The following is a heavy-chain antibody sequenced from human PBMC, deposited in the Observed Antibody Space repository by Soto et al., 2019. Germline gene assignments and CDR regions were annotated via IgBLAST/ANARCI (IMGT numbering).Heavy chain of an antibody. CDR2: FDPEDGET. Sequence: ASVKVSCKVSGYTLTELSMHWVRQAPGKGLEWMGGFDPEDGETIYAQKFQGRVTMTEDTSTDTAYMELNSLRAEDTAVYYCAREMGPAMADAFDIWGQGTMVTVSS. CDR1: GYTLTELS. V-gene: IGHV1-24*01. D-gene: IGHD5-18*01. J-gene: IGHJ3*02. CDR3: AREMGPAMADAFDI.